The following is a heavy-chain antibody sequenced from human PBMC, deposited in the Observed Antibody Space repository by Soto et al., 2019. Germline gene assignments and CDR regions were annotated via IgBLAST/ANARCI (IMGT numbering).Heavy chain of an antibody. D-gene: IGHD4-17*01. CDR2: INPNSGGT. V-gene: IGHV1-2*04. Sequence: QVQLVQSGAEVKKPGASVKVSCKASGYTFTGYYMHWVRQAPGQGLEWMGWINPNSGGTNYAQKFQGWVTMTRDTSISTAYMELSTLRSDDTAVYYCARSYGGNPINWFDPWGQGTLVTVSS. J-gene: IGHJ5*02. CDR1: GYTFTGYY. CDR3: ARSYGGNPINWFDP.